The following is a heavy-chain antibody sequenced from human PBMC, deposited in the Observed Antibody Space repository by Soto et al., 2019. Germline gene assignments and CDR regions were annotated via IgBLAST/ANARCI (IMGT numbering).Heavy chain of an antibody. J-gene: IGHJ5*02. CDR2: MWYDESRT. V-gene: IGHV3-33*01. CDR3: VSDDSFRASSAP. D-gene: IGHD3-22*01. CDR1: GFTFSNYG. Sequence: QVQLVESGGGVVQPGRSLRLSCAASGFTFSNYGMHWVRQAPDRGLEWVAAMWYDESRTFYAESVKGRFTISRDDSRKTLYLEMNTLRVDDTDVYYCVSDDSFRASSAPWGQGTLVTVSS.